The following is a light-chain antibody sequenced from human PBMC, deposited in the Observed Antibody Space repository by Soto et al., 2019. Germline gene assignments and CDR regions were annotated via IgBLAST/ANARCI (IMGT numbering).Light chain of an antibody. CDR1: ALPKQY. Sequence: SSELTQPPSVSVSPGQTARITCSGDALPKQYAYWYQQKPGQAPVLVIYKDSERPSGIPERFSGSSSGTTVTLTISGVQAEDEADYYCQSADSSGYVFGTGTKLTVL. CDR3: QSADSSGYV. J-gene: IGLJ1*01. V-gene: IGLV3-25*03. CDR2: KDS.